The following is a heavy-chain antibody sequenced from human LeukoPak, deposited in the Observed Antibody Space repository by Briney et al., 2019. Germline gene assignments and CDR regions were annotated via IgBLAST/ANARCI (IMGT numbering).Heavy chain of an antibody. V-gene: IGHV3-30*18. CDR3: AKDPRRYSRTGGYFEY. CDR1: GFTFSSYG. J-gene: IGHJ4*02. Sequence: GGSLRLSCAASGFTFSSYGMHWVRQAPGKGLEWVAVISYDGSNKYYADSVKGRFTISRDNSKNTLYLQMNSLRAEDTAVYYCAKDPRRYSRTGGYFEYWGQGTLVTVSS. CDR2: ISYDGSNK. D-gene: IGHD6-13*01.